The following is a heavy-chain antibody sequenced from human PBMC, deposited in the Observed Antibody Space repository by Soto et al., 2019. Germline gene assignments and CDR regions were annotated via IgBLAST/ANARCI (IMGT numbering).Heavy chain of an antibody. V-gene: IGHV3-21*01. CDR2: ISSSSSYI. J-gene: IGHJ5*02. CDR3: ARDRAAAVLNWFDP. D-gene: IGHD6-13*01. Sequence: GGSLRLSCAASGFTFSSYSMNWVRQAPGKGLEWVSSISSSSSYIYYADSVKGRFTISRDNAKNSLYLQMNSLRAEDTAVYYCARDRAAAVLNWFDPWGQGTLVTVSS. CDR1: GFTFSSYS.